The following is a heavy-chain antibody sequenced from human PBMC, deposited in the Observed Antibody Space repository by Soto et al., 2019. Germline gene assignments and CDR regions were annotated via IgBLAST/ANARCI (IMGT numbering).Heavy chain of an antibody. Sequence: SETLSLTCTVSVGSVSSGDYYWSWIRQPPGKGLEWIGYIYYSGSTYYNPSLKSRVTISVDTSKNQFSLKLSSVTAADTAVYYCARDQGNNWGQGTLVTVSS. CDR1: VGSVSSGDYY. CDR2: IYYSGST. D-gene: IGHD3-10*01. J-gene: IGHJ4*02. V-gene: IGHV4-30-4*01. CDR3: ARDQGNN.